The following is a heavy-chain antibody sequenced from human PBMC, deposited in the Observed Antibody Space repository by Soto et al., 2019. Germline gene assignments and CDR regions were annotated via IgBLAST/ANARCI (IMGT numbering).Heavy chain of an antibody. J-gene: IGHJ2*01. D-gene: IGHD6-19*01. Sequence: GGSLRLSCAGSGFTFSDAWINWVRQAPGKGLEWVGRIKSKTAGGTTDFAAPVKGRFAISRDDSKDMMYMQMNSLKTEDTAVYYCARDKSSGKYTDWYFDLWGRGTLVTVSS. V-gene: IGHV3-15*07. CDR2: IKSKTAGGTT. CDR3: ARDKSSGKYTDWYFDL. CDR1: GFTFSDAW.